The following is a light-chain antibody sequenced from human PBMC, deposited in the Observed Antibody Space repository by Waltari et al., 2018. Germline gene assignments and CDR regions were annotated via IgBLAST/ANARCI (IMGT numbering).Light chain of an antibody. V-gene: IGKV3-11*01. Sequence: ECVCTQIPFTLSFSPGERATLSCRASQSVGSNLAWYQQRPGQAPRLLIYDASNRATGVPARFSGSGSGTAFTLTISSLEPEDFAVYYCQQRSNWWTFGQGTRVDI. CDR1: QSVGSN. CDR3: QQRSNWWT. CDR2: DAS. J-gene: IGKJ1*01.